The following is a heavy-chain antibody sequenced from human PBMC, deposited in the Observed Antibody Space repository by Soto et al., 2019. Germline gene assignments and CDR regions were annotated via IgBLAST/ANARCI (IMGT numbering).Heavy chain of an antibody. D-gene: IGHD6-25*01. J-gene: IGHJ6*02. Sequence: ASLKVSCKASGYTFTSYYMHWVRQAPGQGLEWMGIINPIGGSTSYAHKFQGRVNMTRDTSTSTVYMERSSLSSEDTAVYYCAMDSSADYYYGXDAGGQGTTVTXS. CDR1: GYTFTSYY. V-gene: IGHV1-46*01. CDR3: AMDSSADYYYGXDA. CDR2: INPIGGST.